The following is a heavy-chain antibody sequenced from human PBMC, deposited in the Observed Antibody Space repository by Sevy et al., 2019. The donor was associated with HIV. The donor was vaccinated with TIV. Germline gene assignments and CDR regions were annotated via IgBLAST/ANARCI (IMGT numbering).Heavy chain of an antibody. CDR1: GFTVSSNY. Sequence: GGSLRLSCAVSGFTVSSNYMSWVRQAPGKGLEWVSVMYSDGSTYHADSVKGRFTISRDNSKNTLYLQMNSLRVEDTAVYYCARGKSGYGYGLDYWGQGTLVTVSS. V-gene: IGHV3-66*01. D-gene: IGHD5-18*01. CDR2: MYSDGST. J-gene: IGHJ4*02. CDR3: ARGKSGYGYGLDY.